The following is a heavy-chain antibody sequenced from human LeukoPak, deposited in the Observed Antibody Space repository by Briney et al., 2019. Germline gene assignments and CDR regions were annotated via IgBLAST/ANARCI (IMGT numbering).Heavy chain of an antibody. D-gene: IGHD2-21*01. V-gene: IGHV3-30*02. CDR3: AKGGCGGDCYSYYYYYYYMDV. CDR2: IRYDGSNK. J-gene: IGHJ6*03. Sequence: PGRSLRLSCAASGFTFSSYAMHWVRQAPGKGLEWVAFIRYDGSNKYYADSVKGRFTISRDNSKNTLYLQMNSLRAEDTAVYYCAKGGCGGDCYSYYYYYYYMDVWGKGTTVTVSS. CDR1: GFTFSSYA.